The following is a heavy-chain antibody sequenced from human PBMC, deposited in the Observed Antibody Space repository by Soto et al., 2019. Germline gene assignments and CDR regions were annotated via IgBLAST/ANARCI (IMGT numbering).Heavy chain of an antibody. CDR2: VKQDGTRK. J-gene: IGHJ4*02. D-gene: IGHD6-13*01. Sequence: HPGGSLRLSCEVSGISFSNFWMYWARQTPGKGLVWVAAVKQDGTRKYYPDSVKGRFTISRDNAKNTVYLRMNSLRVEDSGVYFCARSRVNWGQGVLVTVSS. V-gene: IGHV3-7*01. CDR1: GISFSNFW. CDR3: ARSRVN.